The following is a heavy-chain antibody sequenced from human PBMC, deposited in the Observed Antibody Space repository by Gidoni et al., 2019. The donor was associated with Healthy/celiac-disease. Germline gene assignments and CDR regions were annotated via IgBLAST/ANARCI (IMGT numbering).Heavy chain of an antibody. CDR1: GGTFSSYA. V-gene: IGHV1-69*09. CDR2: IIPILVIA. D-gene: IGHD2-2*01. CDR3: ARATSVPYYFDY. Sequence: QVQLLQSGAEVKKPGSSVKVSCKASGGTFSSYAISWVRQAPGQGLEWMGRIIPILVIANYAQKFQGRVTITADKSTSTAYMKLSSLRSEDTAVYYCARATSVPYYFDYWGQGTLVTVSS. J-gene: IGHJ4*02.